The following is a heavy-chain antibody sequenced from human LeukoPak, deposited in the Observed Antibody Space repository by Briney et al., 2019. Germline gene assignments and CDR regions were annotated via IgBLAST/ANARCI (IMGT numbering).Heavy chain of an antibody. CDR1: GSTFSSYW. CDR3: ARPPTVVTPAGFDY. CDR2: INTDGSRT. V-gene: IGHV3-74*01. J-gene: IGHJ4*02. D-gene: IGHD4-23*01. Sequence: PGGSLRLSCAASGSTFSSYWMHWVRQAPGKGLVWVSRINTDGSRTSYADSVKGRFTISRDSAKNTLYLQMNSLRADDTAVCYCARPPTVVTPAGFDYWGQGTLVTVSS.